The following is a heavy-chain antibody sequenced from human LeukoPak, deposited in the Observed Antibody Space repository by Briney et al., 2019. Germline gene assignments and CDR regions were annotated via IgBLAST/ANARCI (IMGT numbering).Heavy chain of an antibody. J-gene: IGHJ4*02. Sequence: GGSLRLSCAASGFTFSSYSMNWVRQAPGKGLEWVSSISSSSSSIYYADSVKGRFTISRDNAKNSLYLQMNSLRAEDTAVYYCARSDYCSSTSCYSRAFDYWGQGTLVTVS. CDR1: GFTFSSYS. CDR2: ISSSSSSI. CDR3: ARSDYCSSTSCYSRAFDY. D-gene: IGHD2-2*01. V-gene: IGHV3-21*01.